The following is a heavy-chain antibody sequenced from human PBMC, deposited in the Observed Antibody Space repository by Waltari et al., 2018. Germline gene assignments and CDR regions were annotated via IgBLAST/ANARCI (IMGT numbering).Heavy chain of an antibody. J-gene: IGHJ5*02. CDR1: GGSFDGYY. Sequence: QVQLQQWGAGLLKPSETLSLTCDVYGGSFDGYYWSWIRQPPGKGLAWIGEINHSLSANVNPSLKRRVTISLVTSKNHFSLKLRSLTAADTAVYYCAREKTLPSGDYHSWFDPWGQGTLVTVSS. V-gene: IGHV4-34*02. CDR3: AREKTLPSGDYHSWFDP. CDR2: INHSLSA. D-gene: IGHD3-22*01.